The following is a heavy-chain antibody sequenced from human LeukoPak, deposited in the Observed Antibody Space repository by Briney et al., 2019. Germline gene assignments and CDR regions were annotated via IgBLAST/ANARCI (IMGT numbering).Heavy chain of an antibody. V-gene: IGHV3-48*03. Sequence: GGSLRLSCAVSGFTFSSHAMNWVRQAPGKGLEWVSYITSSGSTIYYADSVKGQFTISRDNAKNSLYLQLISLRAEDTAVYYCARSGSFSGWYGVSFDYWGQGTLVTVSS. CDR2: ITSSGSTI. CDR3: ARSGSFSGWYGVSFDY. D-gene: IGHD6-19*01. J-gene: IGHJ4*02. CDR1: GFTFSSHA.